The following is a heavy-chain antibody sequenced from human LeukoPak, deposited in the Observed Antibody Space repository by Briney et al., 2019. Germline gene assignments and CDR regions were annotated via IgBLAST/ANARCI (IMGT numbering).Heavy chain of an antibody. CDR1: GGSFSGYY. Sequence: SETLSLTCAVYGGSFSGYYWSWIRQPPGKGLEWIGEINHSGSTNYNPSLKSRVTISVDTSKNQFSLTLSSVTAADTAVYYCARHGSSGYYYGSYFDYWGQGTLVTVSS. V-gene: IGHV4-34*01. J-gene: IGHJ4*02. D-gene: IGHD3-22*01. CDR2: INHSGST. CDR3: ARHGSSGYYYGSYFDY.